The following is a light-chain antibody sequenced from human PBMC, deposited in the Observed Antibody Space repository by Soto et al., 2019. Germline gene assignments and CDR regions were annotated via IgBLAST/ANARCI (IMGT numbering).Light chain of an antibody. J-gene: IGKJ4*01. CDR2: AAS. V-gene: IGKV1-27*01. CDR3: QKYNSAPPIT. CDR1: QDISNY. Sequence: DIQMTQSPSSLSASVGDRVTITCRASQDISNYLAWYQQKPGKVPKLLIYAASALQSGVPSRFSGSGSGTDFTLTISSRQPEDVATYYCQKYNSAPPITFGGGTKVEIK.